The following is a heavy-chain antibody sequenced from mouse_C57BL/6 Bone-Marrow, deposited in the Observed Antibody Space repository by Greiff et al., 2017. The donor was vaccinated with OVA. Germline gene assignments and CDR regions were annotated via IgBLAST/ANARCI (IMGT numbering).Heavy chain of an antibody. CDR1: GYAFSSYW. J-gene: IGHJ3*01. CDR2: IYPGDGDT. Sequence: VQLQQSGAELVKPGASVKISCKASGYAFSSYWMNWVQQRPGKGLEWIGQIYPGDGDTNYNGKFKGKATLTADKSSSTAYMQLSSLTSEDSAVYFCAREPPFRAWFAYWGQGTLVTVSA. V-gene: IGHV1-80*01. CDR3: AREPPFRAWFAY.